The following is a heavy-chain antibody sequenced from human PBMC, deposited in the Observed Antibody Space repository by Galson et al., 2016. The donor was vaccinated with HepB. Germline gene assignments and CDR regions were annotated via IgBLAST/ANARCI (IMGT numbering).Heavy chain of an antibody. V-gene: IGHV3-53*01. CDR3: ARDGIVGVPDF. CDR1: GFTVSSHY. Sequence: SLRLSCAASGFTVSSHYMSWVRQAPGKGLEWVSVIYSGGSTYYADSVKGRFTISRDNSNNTLSLQMNSLRAEDTALYYCARDGIVGVPDFWGQGTLVTVSS. D-gene: IGHD1-26*01. CDR2: IYSGGST. J-gene: IGHJ4*02.